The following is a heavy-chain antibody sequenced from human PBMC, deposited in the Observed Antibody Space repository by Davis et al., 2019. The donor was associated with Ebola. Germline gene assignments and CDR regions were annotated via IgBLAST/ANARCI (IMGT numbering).Heavy chain of an antibody. CDR2: ISSSSSYI. CDR3: ARGHYYDSSGYYYDY. D-gene: IGHD3-22*01. J-gene: IGHJ4*02. CDR1: GFTFSSYS. Sequence: PGGSLRLSCAASGFTFSSYSMNWVRQAPGKGLEWVSSISSSSSYIYYADSVKGRFTISRDNAKNSLYLQMNSLRAEDTAVYYCARGHYYDSSGYYYDYWGQGTLVTVSS. V-gene: IGHV3-21*01.